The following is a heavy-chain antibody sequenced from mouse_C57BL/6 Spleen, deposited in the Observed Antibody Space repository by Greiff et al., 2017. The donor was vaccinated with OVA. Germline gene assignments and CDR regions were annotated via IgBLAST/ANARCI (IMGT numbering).Heavy chain of an antibody. J-gene: IGHJ3*01. CDR3: ARRGLGRGGFAY. CDR2: IDPSDSYT. V-gene: IGHV1-50*01. Sequence: QVQLQQPGAELVKPGASVKLSCKAFGYTFTSYWMQWVKQRPGQGLEWIGEIDPSDSYTNYNQKFKGKATLTVDTSSSTAYMQLSSLTSEDSAVYYCARRGLGRGGFAYWGQGTLVTVSA. D-gene: IGHD4-1*01. CDR1: GYTFTSYW.